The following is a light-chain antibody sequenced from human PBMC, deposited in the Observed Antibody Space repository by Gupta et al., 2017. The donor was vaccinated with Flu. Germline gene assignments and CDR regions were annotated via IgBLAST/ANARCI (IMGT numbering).Light chain of an antibody. V-gene: IGLV1-44*01. CDR1: SSNIGGNA. CDR3: ATWDDSLKGWV. J-gene: IGLJ3*02. CDR2: STH. Sequence: QSVVTQPPSASGTPGQRVPISCSGSSSNIGGNAVSWYQQIPGTAPKLLIHSTHERTSGVPDRFSGSKSGTSASLAISGLQSEDEADYYCATWDDSLKGWVFGGGTRLTVL.